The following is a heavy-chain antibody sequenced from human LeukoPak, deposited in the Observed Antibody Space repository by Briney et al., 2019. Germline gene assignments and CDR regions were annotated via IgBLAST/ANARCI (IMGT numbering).Heavy chain of an antibody. Sequence: ASVKVSCEAPGYTFTYRYLHWVRQAPGQTLNWMGWITPFNGNTNYAQKFQDRVTITRDRSMSTAYMELSSLGSEEKAMYYCARLLLLWFGELLSPNYYYYMDVWGKGTTVTVSS. CDR1: GYTFTYRY. J-gene: IGHJ6*03. D-gene: IGHD3-10*01. CDR2: ITPFNGNT. CDR3: ARLLLLWFGELLSPNYYYYMDV. V-gene: IGHV1-45*02.